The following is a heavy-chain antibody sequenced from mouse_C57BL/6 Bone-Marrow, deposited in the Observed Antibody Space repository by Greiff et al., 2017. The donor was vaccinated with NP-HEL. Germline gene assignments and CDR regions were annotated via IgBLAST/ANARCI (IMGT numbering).Heavy chain of an antibody. CDR3: AYYYGNYGWFAY. CDR2: ISYDGSN. V-gene: IGHV3-6*01. J-gene: IGHJ3*01. CDR1: GYSITSGYY. Sequence: EVQRVESGPGLVKPSQSLSLTCSVTGYSITSGYYWNWIRQFPGNKLEWMGYISYDGSNNYNPSLKNRISITRDTSKNQFFLKLNSVTTEDTATYYCAYYYGNYGWFAYWGQGTLVTVSA. D-gene: IGHD2-1*01.